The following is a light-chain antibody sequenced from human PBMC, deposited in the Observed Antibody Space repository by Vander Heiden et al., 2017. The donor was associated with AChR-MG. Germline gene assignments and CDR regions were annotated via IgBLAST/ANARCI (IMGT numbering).Light chain of an antibody. V-gene: IGLV3-1*01. CDR2: QDS. J-gene: IGLJ2*01. CDR1: KMGDKY. Sequence: SYALTPPPSVSVSPGQTASITSTRNKMGDKYACWYQQKPGQSPVLVIYQDSKRPSGIPERFSGSNSRNTATLTISGTQAMDEDDYYCQAWDSSTVVFGGGTKLTVL. CDR3: QAWDSSTVV.